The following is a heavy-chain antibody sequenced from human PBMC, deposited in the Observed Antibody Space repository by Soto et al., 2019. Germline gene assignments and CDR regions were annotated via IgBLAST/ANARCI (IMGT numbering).Heavy chain of an antibody. CDR3: ARDARSSFDWFDP. Sequence: QVQLVQSGAEVKKPGSSVKVSCKASGGTFNSYTISWVRQAPGQGLEWMGRIISTLGIANYAQKFQGRVTITADKSTSTAYMELSSLRSEDTAVYYCARDARSSFDWFDPWGQGTLVTVSS. V-gene: IGHV1-69*08. J-gene: IGHJ5*02. CDR2: IISTLGIA. CDR1: GGTFNSYT.